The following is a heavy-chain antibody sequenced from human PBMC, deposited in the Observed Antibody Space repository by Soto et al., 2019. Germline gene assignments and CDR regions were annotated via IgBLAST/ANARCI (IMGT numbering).Heavy chain of an antibody. J-gene: IGHJ4*02. CDR2: INSDGSST. Sequence: EVQLVESVGGLVPPGGSLRLSCAASGFTFSSYWMHWVRQAPGKGLVWVSRINSDGSSTSYADSVKGRFTISRDNAKNTLYLQMNSLRAEDTAVYYCARTRYDYVWWSYGVDYWGQGTLVTVSS. D-gene: IGHD3-16*01. CDR3: ARTRYDYVWWSYGVDY. CDR1: GFTFSSYW. V-gene: IGHV3-74*01.